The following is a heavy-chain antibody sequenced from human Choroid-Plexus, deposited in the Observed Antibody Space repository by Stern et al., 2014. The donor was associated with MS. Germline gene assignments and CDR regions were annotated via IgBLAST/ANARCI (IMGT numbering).Heavy chain of an antibody. J-gene: IGHJ6*02. CDR1: GYSFTGYY. V-gene: IGHV1-2*06. CDR2: IDPNSGGA. CDR3: ARQYCSGGKCHSSAYNYNGMDV. D-gene: IGHD2-15*01. Sequence: QVQLVQCGAEVKKPGASVKVSCKASGYSFTGYYIHWVRRAPGQGLEWMGRIDPNSGGANYAQRFQGGVTLTRDTSISTTYMELSSLRSDDTAIYYCARQYCSGGKCHSSAYNYNGMDVWGQGTTVTVSS.